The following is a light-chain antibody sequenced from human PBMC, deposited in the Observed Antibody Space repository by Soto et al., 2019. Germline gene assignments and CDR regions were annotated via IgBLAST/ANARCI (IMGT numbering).Light chain of an antibody. CDR3: GSYTTSTSFIL. CDR2: EVS. V-gene: IGLV2-14*01. CDR1: SSDIGNYDF. J-gene: IGLJ2*01. Sequence: QSALTQPASVSGSPGQSITISCTGTSSDIGNYDFVSWYQQVPGTAPKAMIYEVSSRPSGVSNRFSGYKSGNTASLTISGLQAEDEAYYYCGSYTTSTSFILFGGGTKLTVL.